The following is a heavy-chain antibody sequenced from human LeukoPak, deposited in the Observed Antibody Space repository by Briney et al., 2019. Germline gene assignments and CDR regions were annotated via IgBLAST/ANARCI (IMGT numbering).Heavy chain of an antibody. Sequence: ASVKVSCKASGYTFTSYAISWVRQAPGQRLEWMGWINAGNGNTKYSQKFQGRVTITRDTSASTAYMELSSLRSEDTAVYYCASAKGFGELFAFDYWGQGTLVTVSS. D-gene: IGHD3-10*01. CDR2: INAGNGNT. CDR1: GYTFTSYA. CDR3: ASAKGFGELFAFDY. J-gene: IGHJ4*02. V-gene: IGHV1-3*01.